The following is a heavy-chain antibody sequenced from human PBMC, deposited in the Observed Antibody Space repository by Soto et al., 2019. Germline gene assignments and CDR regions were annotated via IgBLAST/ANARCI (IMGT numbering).Heavy chain of an antibody. J-gene: IGHJ3*02. CDR1: GFTFSSYG. CDR2: IWYDGSNK. Sequence: GGSLRLSCAASGFTFSSYGMHWVRQAPGKGLEWVAVIWYDGSNKYYADSVKGRFTISRDNSKNTLYLQMNSLRAEDTAVYYCARDKAVTGTTMDAFDIWGQGTMVTVSS. CDR3: ARDKAVTGTTMDAFDI. V-gene: IGHV3-33*01. D-gene: IGHD1-20*01.